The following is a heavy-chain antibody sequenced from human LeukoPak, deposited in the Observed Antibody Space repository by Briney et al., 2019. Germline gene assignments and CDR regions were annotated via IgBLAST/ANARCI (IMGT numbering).Heavy chain of an antibody. CDR2: ISNTGSAM. CDR1: GFTFSDYY. J-gene: IGHJ5*02. D-gene: IGHD3-22*01. V-gene: IGHV3-11*01. CDR3: AADSSGYFGP. Sequence: GGSLRPSCVASGFTFSDYYMNWIRQTPGRGLEWVSYISNTGSAMYYADSVKGRFTISRDNAKNSLYLQMNSLRAEDTAVYYCAADSSGYFGPWGQGTLVTVSS.